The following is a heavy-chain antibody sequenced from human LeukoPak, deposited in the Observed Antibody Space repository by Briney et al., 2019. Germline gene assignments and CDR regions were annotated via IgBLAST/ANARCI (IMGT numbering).Heavy chain of an antibody. J-gene: IGHJ4*02. CDR2: IYYSGST. V-gene: IGHV4-39*01. CDR1: GGSISSSSYY. CDR3: ATRQSSIAVAGIDY. D-gene: IGHD6-19*01. Sequence: SETLSLTCTVSGGSISSSSYYWGWLRQPPGTGLEWIGSIYYSGSTYYNPSLKSRVTISVDTSKNQFSLKLSSVTAADTAVYYCATRQSSIAVAGIDYWGQGTLVTVSS.